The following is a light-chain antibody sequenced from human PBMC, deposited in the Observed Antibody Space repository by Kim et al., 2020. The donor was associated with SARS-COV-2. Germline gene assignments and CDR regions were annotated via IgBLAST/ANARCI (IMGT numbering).Light chain of an antibody. CDR1: VLAKKY. CDR3: YSAADKVV. J-gene: IGLJ2*01. Sequence: SYELTQPSSVSVSPGQTARITCSGDVLAKKYARWFQQKPGQAPVLVIYKDSERPSGIPERFSGSSSGTTVTLTISGAQVEDEADYYGYSAADKVVFG. CDR2: KDS. V-gene: IGLV3-27*01.